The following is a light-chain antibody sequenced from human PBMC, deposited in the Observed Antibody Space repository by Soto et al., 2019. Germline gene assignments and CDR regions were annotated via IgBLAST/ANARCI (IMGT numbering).Light chain of an antibody. V-gene: IGKV3-15*01. J-gene: IGKJ1*01. CDR1: QSVSSN. CDR2: GAS. CDR3: QQYNNWRPWT. Sequence: EIVMTQSPATLSVSPGERATLSCRASQSVSSNLAWYQQKPGQAPRLLIYGASTRATGIPARFSGSGSGTEFTLTSSSLPSEDFAVYYCQQYNNWRPWTFGQGTKVEIK.